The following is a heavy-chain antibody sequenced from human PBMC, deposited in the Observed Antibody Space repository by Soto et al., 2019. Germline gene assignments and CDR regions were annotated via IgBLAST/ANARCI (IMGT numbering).Heavy chain of an antibody. CDR3: ARDVFCGGDCYQYFQH. V-gene: IGHV1-18*01. Sequence: QVQLVQSGAEVKKPGASVKVSCKASGYTFTSYGISWVRQAPGQGLEWMGWISAYNGNTNYAQKLQGRVTMTTDTSTITAYMELRSLSSDDTAVYYCARDVFCGGDCYQYFQHWGQGTLVTVSS. J-gene: IGHJ1*01. D-gene: IGHD2-21*02. CDR2: ISAYNGNT. CDR1: GYTFTSYG.